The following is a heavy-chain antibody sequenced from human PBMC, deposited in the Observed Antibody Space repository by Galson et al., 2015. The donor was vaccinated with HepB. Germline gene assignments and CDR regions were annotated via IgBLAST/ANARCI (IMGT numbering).Heavy chain of an antibody. Sequence: SVKVSCKASGYTFTTYGISWVRQAPGQGLEWVGWISAYNGNTNYAQKLQDRVTMTTDTSTNTAYMDLRSLRSDDTAVYHCARDGEMAVLPDAFDIWGQGTMVTVSS. D-gene: IGHD5-24*01. CDR2: ISAYNGNT. CDR3: ARDGEMAVLPDAFDI. V-gene: IGHV1-18*01. J-gene: IGHJ3*02. CDR1: GYTFTTYG.